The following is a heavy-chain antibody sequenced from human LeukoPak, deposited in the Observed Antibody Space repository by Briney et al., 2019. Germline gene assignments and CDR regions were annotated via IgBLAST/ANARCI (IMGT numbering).Heavy chain of an antibody. Sequence: PSETLSLTCTVSSGSISSGGYYWSWIRQHPGKGLEWIGYIYYSGSTYYNPSLRSRVTISVDTSKNQFSLKLSSVTAADTAVYYCARGGNSKASDYWGQGTLVTVSS. CDR2: IYYSGST. CDR3: ARGGNSKASDY. V-gene: IGHV4-31*03. D-gene: IGHD4-23*01. J-gene: IGHJ4*02. CDR1: SGSISSGGYY.